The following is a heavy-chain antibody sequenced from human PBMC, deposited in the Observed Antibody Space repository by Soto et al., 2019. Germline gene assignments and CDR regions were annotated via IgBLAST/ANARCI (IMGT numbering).Heavy chain of an antibody. J-gene: IGHJ6*02. V-gene: IGHV4-31*03. D-gene: IGHD3-10*01. CDR1: GGSISSGGYY. Sequence: SETLSLTCTVSGGSISSGGYYWSWIRQHPGKGLEWIGYIYYSGSTYYNPSLKSRVTISVDTSKNQFSLKLSSVTAADTAVYYCARAVFDYYGSGSYYWSDYYYGMDVWGQGTTVTVSS. CDR2: IYYSGST. CDR3: ARAVFDYYGSGSYYWSDYYYGMDV.